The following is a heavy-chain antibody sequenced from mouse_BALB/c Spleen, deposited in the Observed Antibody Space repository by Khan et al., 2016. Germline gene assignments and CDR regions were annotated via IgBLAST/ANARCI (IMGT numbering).Heavy chain of an antibody. J-gene: IGHJ1*01. CDR2: INPSTGYT. D-gene: IGHD2-14*01. CDR1: GYTFTSYW. CDR3: ARRYDAYFDV. V-gene: IGHV1-7*01. Sequence: QVQLQQSGAELAKPGASVKMSCKASGYTFTSYWMHWVKQRPGQGLEWIGYINPSTGYTEYNQKFKDKATLTADKSSSTAYMQLSSLTSEDSAVYYCARRYDAYFDVWGAGTTVTVSS.